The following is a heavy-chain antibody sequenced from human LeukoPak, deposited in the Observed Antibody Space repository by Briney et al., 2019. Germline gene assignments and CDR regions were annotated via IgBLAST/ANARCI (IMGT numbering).Heavy chain of an antibody. CDR2: IYPGDSDT. J-gene: IGHJ4*02. D-gene: IGHD6-13*01. Sequence: GESLTISCKGSGYSFTSNWIGWVRQMPGKGLEWMGIIYPGDSDTRYSPSFQGQVTISADKSISTAYLQWSSLKASDTAMYYCARKSHSSSWTHFDYWGQGTLVTVSS. V-gene: IGHV5-51*01. CDR3: ARKSHSSSWTHFDY. CDR1: GYSFTSNW.